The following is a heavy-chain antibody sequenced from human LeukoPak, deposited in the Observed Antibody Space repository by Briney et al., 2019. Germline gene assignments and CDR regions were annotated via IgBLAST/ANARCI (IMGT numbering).Heavy chain of an antibody. J-gene: IGHJ6*03. V-gene: IGHV3-9*01. CDR3: ARDGDGDHYWYYYYMDV. CDR1: GFTFDDYA. Sequence: PGGSLRLSCAASGFTFDDYAMHWVRQAPGKGLEWVSGISWNSGSIGYADSVKGRFTISRDNAKNSLYLQMNSLRAEDTAVYYCARDGDGDHYWYYYYMDVWGKGTTVTVSS. CDR2: ISWNSGSI.